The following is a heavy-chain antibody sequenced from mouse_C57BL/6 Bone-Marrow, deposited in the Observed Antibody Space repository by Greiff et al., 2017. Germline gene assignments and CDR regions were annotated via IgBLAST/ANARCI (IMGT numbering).Heavy chain of an antibody. CDR3: TTPYGSSHWYVDV. V-gene: IGHV14-4*01. Sequence: EVKLMESGAELVRPGASVKLSCTASGFNIKDDYMHWVKQRPEHGLEWIGWIDPENGDTAYASKFQGKATITADPSSNTAYLQLSSLTSEDTAVYYCTTPYGSSHWYVDVWGTGTTVTVSS. CDR1: GFNIKDDY. D-gene: IGHD1-1*01. J-gene: IGHJ1*03. CDR2: IDPENGDT.